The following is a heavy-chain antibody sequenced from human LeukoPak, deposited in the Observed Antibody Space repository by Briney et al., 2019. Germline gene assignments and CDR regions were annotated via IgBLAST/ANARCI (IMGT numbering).Heavy chain of an antibody. V-gene: IGHV4-34*01. Sequence: SETLSLTCAVYGGSFSGYYWSWIRQPPGKGLEWIGEINHSGSTNYNPSLKSRVTISVDTSKNQFSLKLSSVTAADTAVYYCARARTCSGGSCHHNAFDIWGQGTMVTVSS. CDR3: ARARTCSGGSCHHNAFDI. D-gene: IGHD2-15*01. CDR1: GGSFSGYY. CDR2: INHSGST. J-gene: IGHJ3*02.